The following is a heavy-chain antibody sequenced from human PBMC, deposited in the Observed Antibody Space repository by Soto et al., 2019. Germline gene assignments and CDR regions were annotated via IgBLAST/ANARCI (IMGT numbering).Heavy chain of an antibody. CDR1: GFTFRSYA. CDR3: AKGITFGDYYYYGMDV. V-gene: IGHV3-23*01. D-gene: IGHD3-16*01. CDR2: ISGSGGST. J-gene: IGHJ6*02. Sequence: GGSLRLSCAASGFTFRSYAMSWVRQAPGKGLEWVSAISGSGGSTYYADSVKGRFTISRDNSKNTLYLQMNSLRAEDTAVYYCAKGITFGDYYYYGMDVWGQGTTVTVSS.